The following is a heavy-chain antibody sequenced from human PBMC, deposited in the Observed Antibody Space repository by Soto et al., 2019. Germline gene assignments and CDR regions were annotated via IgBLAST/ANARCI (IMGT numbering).Heavy chain of an antibody. CDR2: SNHSGST. J-gene: IGHJ3*02. D-gene: IGHD3-3*01. CDR3: ARVNYDFWSGYPI. CDR1: GGSFSGYY. V-gene: IGHV4-34*01. Sequence: QVQLQQWGAGLLKPSETLSLTCAVYGGSFSGYYWSWIRQPPGKGLEWIGESNHSGSTNYNPSLKSRVTISVDTSKNQFSLKLSSVTAADTAVYYCARVNYDFWSGYPIWGQGTMVTVSS.